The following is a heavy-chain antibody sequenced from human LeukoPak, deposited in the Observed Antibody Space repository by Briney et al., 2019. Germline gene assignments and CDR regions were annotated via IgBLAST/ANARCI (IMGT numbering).Heavy chain of an antibody. D-gene: IGHD2-15*01. CDR3: ARVAGATSIDY. CDR2: IKHRGRS. J-gene: IGHJ4*02. Sequence: ASETLSLTCTVSGSSISSDYYWGWVRQPPGKGLEWIGSIKHRGRSYYNPSLKSRVTISVDTSKNQFSLQLSSVTAADTAVYYCARVAGATSIDYWGQGILVTVSS. CDR1: GSSISSDYY. V-gene: IGHV4-38-2*02.